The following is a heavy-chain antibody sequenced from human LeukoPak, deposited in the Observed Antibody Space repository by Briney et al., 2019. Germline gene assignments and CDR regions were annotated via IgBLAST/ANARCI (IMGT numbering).Heavy chain of an antibody. CDR2: INPNSGGT. V-gene: IGHV1-2*02. Sequence: ASVKVSCKASGYTFTGYYMHWVRQAPGQGLEWMGWINPNSGGTNYAQKFQGRVTMTRDTSISTAYMELSRLRSDDTAVYYCARDGYNWNHYFDYWGQGTLVTVSS. CDR3: ARDGYNWNHYFDY. CDR1: GYTFTGYY. J-gene: IGHJ4*02. D-gene: IGHD1-20*01.